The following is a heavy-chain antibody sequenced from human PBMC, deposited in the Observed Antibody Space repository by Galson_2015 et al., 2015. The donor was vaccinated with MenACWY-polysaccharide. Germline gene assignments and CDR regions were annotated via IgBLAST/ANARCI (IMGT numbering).Heavy chain of an antibody. CDR1: GFSLSTTGMR. J-gene: IGHJ4*02. CDR3: TRTAAADQVYFDY. D-gene: IGHD6-13*01. CDR2: IDWNDGK. Sequence: PALVKPTQTLTLTCTFSGFSLSTTGMRVSWIRQPPGKALEWLARIDWNDGKFYSTSLKTRRTISKDTSKNQVVLTMSNMDPVDTATYYFTRTAAADQVYFDYSRQGTRCTVSS. V-gene: IGHV2-70*04.